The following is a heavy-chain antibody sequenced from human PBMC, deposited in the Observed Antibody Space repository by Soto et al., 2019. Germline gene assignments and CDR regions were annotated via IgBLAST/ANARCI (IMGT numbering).Heavy chain of an antibody. V-gene: IGHV4-34*01. J-gene: IGHJ4*02. CDR3: ARGGYYDYFDY. D-gene: IGHD3-22*01. CDR2: INHSGST. CDR1: GGSFSGYY. Sequence: SETLSLTCAVYGGSFSGYYWSWIRQPPGKGLEWIGEINHSGSTNYNPSLKSRVTISVDTSKNQFSLKLSSVTAADTAVYYCARGGYYDYFDYWGQGTLVTVSS.